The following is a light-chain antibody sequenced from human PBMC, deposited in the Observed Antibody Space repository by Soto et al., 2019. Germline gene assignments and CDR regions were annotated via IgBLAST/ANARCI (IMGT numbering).Light chain of an antibody. CDR2: GAS. CDR3: QQYNNWPLT. CDR1: QSVSSN. Sequence: ETVMTQSPATPSVSPGDRATLSCRASQSVSSNLAWYQQRPGQAPRLLIYGASTRATGVPARFSGSGSGTEFALNISSLQSEDFAVYYCQQYNNWPLTFGGGTKVEIK. V-gene: IGKV3-15*01. J-gene: IGKJ4*01.